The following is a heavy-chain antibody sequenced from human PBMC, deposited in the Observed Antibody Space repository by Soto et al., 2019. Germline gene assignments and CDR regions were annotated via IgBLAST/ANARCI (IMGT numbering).Heavy chain of an antibody. D-gene: IGHD5-12*01. CDR1: GFTFSSYG. CDR2: IWYDGSNK. J-gene: IGHJ5*02. CDR3: ARSGATILDWFDP. Sequence: GGSLRLSCAASGFTFSSYGMHWVRQAPGKGLEWVAVIWYDGSNKYYADSVKGRFTISRDNSKNTLYLQMNSLRAEDTAVYYCARSGATILDWFDPWGQGTLVTVSS. V-gene: IGHV3-33*01.